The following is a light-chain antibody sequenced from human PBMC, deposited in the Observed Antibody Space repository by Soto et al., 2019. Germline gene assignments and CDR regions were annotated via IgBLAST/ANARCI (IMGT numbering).Light chain of an antibody. CDR3: AACDYSLSDWV. CDR1: SSNIGSNY. J-gene: IGLJ3*02. V-gene: IGLV1-47*02. CDR2: SNN. Sequence: QSVLTQPPSASGTPGQRVTISCSGSSSNIGSNYVYWYQQLPGTAPKLLIYSNNQRPSGVPDRFSGSKSGTSASLAITGLRAEDEADYYCAACDYSLSDWVFGGGTKLTVL.